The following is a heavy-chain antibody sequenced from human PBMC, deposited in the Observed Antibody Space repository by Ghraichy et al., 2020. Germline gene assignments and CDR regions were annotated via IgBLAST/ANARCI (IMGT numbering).Heavy chain of an antibody. CDR1: GGSISSYY. CDR3: ARDLGYCSGGSCYSWFDP. Sequence: SETLSLTCTVSGGSISSYYWSWIRQPPGKGLEWIGYIYYSGSTNYNPSLKSRVTISVDTSKNQFSLKLSFVTAADTAVYYCARDLGYCSGGSCYSWFDPWGQGTLVTVSS. V-gene: IGHV4-59*01. J-gene: IGHJ5*02. D-gene: IGHD2-15*01. CDR2: IYYSGST.